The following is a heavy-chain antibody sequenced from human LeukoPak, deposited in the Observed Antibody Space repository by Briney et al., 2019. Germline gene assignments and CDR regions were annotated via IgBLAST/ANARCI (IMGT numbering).Heavy chain of an antibody. D-gene: IGHD3-22*01. Sequence: PSQTLSLTCTVSGGSISSGSYYWRWIRQPAGKGLDWIGRIYTTGSTNYNPSLKSRVTISVDTSKNQFSLKLSSVTAADTAVYYCARERGSGYPHDAFDIWGQGTMVTVSS. CDR1: GGSISSGSYY. J-gene: IGHJ3*02. CDR2: IYTTGST. V-gene: IGHV4-61*02. CDR3: ARERGSGYPHDAFDI.